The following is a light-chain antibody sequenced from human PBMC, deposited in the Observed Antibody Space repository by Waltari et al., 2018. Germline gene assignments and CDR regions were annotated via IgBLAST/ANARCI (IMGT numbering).Light chain of an antibody. J-gene: IGLJ3*02. CDR1: SRDVGSYNL. CDR2: EGS. CDR3: CSYVGSRV. Sequence: QSALTQPASVSGSPGQSITISCTGTSRDVGSYNLVSWYQQHPGKAPKLMIYEGSKRPSGVSNRFSGSKSGNTASLTISGLQAEDEADYYCCSYVGSRVFGGGTKLTVL. V-gene: IGLV2-23*01.